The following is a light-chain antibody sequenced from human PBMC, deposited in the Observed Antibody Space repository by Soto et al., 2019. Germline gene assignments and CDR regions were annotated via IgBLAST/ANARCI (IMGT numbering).Light chain of an antibody. J-gene: IGKJ1*01. CDR3: QQYNNWPWT. V-gene: IGKV3-15*01. Sequence: EIVMTQSPATLSVSPGERATLSCRASQSVSSNSAWYQQKPGQAPRLLIYGASTRATGIPARFSGSGSGTESTLTISSLQSEDFAVYDCQQYNNWPWTFGQGTKVEIK. CDR1: QSVSSN. CDR2: GAS.